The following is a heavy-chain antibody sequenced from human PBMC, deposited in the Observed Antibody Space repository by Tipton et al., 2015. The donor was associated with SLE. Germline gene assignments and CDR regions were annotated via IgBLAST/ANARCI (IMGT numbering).Heavy chain of an antibody. Sequence: TLSLTCPVSGGSISSYYWSWIRQPPGKGLEWIGYIYYSGSTNYNPSLKSRVTISVDTSKNQFSLKLRSVTAADTAVYYCARGATLYWYFDLWGRGTLVTVSS. V-gene: IGHV4-59*12. J-gene: IGHJ2*01. D-gene: IGHD1-1*01. CDR2: IYYSGST. CDR1: GGSISSYY. CDR3: ARGATLYWYFDL.